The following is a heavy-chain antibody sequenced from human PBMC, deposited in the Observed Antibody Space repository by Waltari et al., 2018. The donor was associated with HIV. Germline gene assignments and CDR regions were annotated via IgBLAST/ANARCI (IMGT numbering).Heavy chain of an antibody. CDR3: ARLAYSSNLSIDY. CDR2: MSNSGCTI. J-gene: IGHJ4*02. D-gene: IGHD6-13*01. V-gene: IGHV3-11*01. CDR1: GFTLRDSS. Sequence: QVQLVESGGGLVTPGTSLRLYRAATGFTLRDSSMSWTRQAPGQGLEWFSDMSNSGCTIDYADSVKDRFTISRDNVKNSMYLQTNSLRADDTAVYYCARLAYSSNLSIDYWGQGILVTVSS.